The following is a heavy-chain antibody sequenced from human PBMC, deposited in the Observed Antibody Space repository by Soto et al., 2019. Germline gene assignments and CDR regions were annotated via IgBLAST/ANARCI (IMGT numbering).Heavy chain of an antibody. CDR2: ISGSGGST. D-gene: IGHD3-3*02. V-gene: IGHV3-23*01. Sequence: SCAASGFTFSSYAMSWVRQAPGKGLEWVSAISGSGGSTYYADSVKGRFTISRDNSKNTLYLQMNSLRAEDTAVYYCAKDMNIASHGYWGQGTPVTVSS. CDR1: GFTFSSYA. CDR3: AKDMNIASHGY. J-gene: IGHJ4*02.